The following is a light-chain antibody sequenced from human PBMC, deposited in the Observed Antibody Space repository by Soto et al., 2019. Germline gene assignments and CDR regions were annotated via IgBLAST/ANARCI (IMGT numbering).Light chain of an antibody. Sequence: DIQMTQSPSSLSASVGDRVTITCRASQSVTSSLNWYQVTPGKAPKFLIYATSHLQPGVPSRFSGSGSGTDFTLTISSLQPEDFATYYCQHSYGIYPTFGQGTKVEV. CDR3: QHSYGIYPT. CDR1: QSVTSS. J-gene: IGKJ1*01. V-gene: IGKV1-39*01. CDR2: ATS.